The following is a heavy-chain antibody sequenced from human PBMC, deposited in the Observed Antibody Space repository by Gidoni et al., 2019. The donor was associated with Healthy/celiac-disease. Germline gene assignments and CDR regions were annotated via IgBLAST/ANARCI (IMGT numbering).Heavy chain of an antibody. Sequence: QVQLQESGPGLVKPSETLSLTGPVSGGSISSYYWSWIRQPPGKGLEWIGYIYYSGSTNYNPSLKSRVTISVDTSKNQFSLKLSSVTAADTAVYYCARGGAAADNWFDPWGQGTLVTVSS. CDR1: GGSISSYY. J-gene: IGHJ5*02. V-gene: IGHV4-59*01. CDR2: IYYSGST. CDR3: ARGGAAADNWFDP. D-gene: IGHD6-13*01.